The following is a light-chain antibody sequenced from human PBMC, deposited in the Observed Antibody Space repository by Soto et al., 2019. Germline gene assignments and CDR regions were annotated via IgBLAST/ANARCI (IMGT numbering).Light chain of an antibody. V-gene: IGLV2-14*01. CDR1: SSDVGSYNY. Sequence: QSALTQPASVSGSPGQSITISCTGTSSDVGSYNYISWYQQHPGKAPKLMIYEVSNRPSGVSNRFSGSKSGNTASLTISGLQAEDEADYYSSSYTSSSTLGVFGGGTKLTVL. J-gene: IGLJ2*01. CDR2: EVS. CDR3: SSYTSSSTLGV.